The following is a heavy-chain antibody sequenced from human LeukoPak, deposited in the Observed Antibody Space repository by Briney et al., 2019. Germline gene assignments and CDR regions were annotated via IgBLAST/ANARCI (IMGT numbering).Heavy chain of an antibody. CDR3: ARRACSGGSCYSQRGAFDI. CDR2: IYSSGST. J-gene: IGHJ3*02. CDR1: GGSISSGSYY. Sequence: SETLSLTCTVSGGSISSGSYYWSWIRQPAGKGLEWIGRIYSSGSTNYNPSLKSRVTISLDTSKNQFSLKLSSVTAADTAVYYCARRACSGGSCYSQRGAFDIWGQGTMVTVSS. V-gene: IGHV4-61*02. D-gene: IGHD2-15*01.